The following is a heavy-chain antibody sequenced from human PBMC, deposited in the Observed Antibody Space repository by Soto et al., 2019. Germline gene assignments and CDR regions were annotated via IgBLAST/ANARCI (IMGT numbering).Heavy chain of an antibody. CDR1: GGSISSYY. D-gene: IGHD3-3*01. CDR3: ARASEGGPYDFRSGSPRDWFDP. CDR2: IYTSGST. J-gene: IGHJ5*02. V-gene: IGHV4-4*07. Sequence: SETLSLTCTVSGGSISSYYWSWIRQPAGKGLEWIGRIYTSGSTNYNPSLKSRVTMSVDTSKNQFSLKLSSVTAADTAVYYCARASEGGPYDFRSGSPRDWFDPWGQGTLVTVSS.